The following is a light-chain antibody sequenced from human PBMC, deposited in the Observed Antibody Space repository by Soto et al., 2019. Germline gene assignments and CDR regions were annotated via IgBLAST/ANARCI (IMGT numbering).Light chain of an antibody. CDR2: GAS. J-gene: IGKJ2*01. Sequence: EIVLTQSPGTLSLSPGERATLSCRASQSVTSNYLAWYQQKPGQAPRLLIYGASSRATGITDRFSGSGSETDFTLTISRLEPEDFAVYFCQQYGGSPPHTFGQGTKLEIK. CDR3: QQYGGSPPHT. V-gene: IGKV3-20*01. CDR1: QSVTSNY.